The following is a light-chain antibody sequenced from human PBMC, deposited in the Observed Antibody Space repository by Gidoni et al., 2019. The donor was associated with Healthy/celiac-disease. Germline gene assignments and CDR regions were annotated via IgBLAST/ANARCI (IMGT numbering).Light chain of an antibody. Sequence: DIQMTQSPSSLSASVGDRVTITCGASQGISNSLAWYQQKPGKAPKLLLYAASRLESGVPSRFSGSGSGTDYTLTISSLQPEDFATYYCQQYYSTPLYTFGQGTKLEIK. CDR3: QQYYSTPLYT. CDR1: QGISNS. V-gene: IGKV1-NL1*01. J-gene: IGKJ2*01. CDR2: AAS.